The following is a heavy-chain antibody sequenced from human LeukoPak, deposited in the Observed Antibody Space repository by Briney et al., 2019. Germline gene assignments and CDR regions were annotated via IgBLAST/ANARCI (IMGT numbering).Heavy chain of an antibody. CDR3: ARSQNELEMATMDYFDY. Sequence: AASVKVSCKASGYTFTSYGISWVRQAPGQGLEWMGWISAYNGNTNYAQKLQGRVTMTTDTSTSTAYMELRSLRSDDTAVYYCARSQNELEMATMDYFDYWGQGTLVTVSS. J-gene: IGHJ4*02. CDR2: ISAYNGNT. V-gene: IGHV1-18*01. D-gene: IGHD5-24*01. CDR1: GYTFTSYG.